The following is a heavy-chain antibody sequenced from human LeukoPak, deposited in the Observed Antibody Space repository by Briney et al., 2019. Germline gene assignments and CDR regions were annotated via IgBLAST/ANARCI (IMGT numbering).Heavy chain of an antibody. V-gene: IGHV3-7*03. CDR3: AGDHVAGGSGSYYHSP. CDR2: IKQDGSEK. D-gene: IGHD3-10*01. J-gene: IGHJ5*02. CDR1: GFTFSSHW. Sequence: GGSLRLSCAASGFTFSSHWMSWVRQAPGKGLEWVANIKQDGSEKYYVDSVKGRFTISRDNAKNSLYLQMNSLRAEDTAVYYCAGDHVAGGSGSYYHSPWGQGTLVTVSS.